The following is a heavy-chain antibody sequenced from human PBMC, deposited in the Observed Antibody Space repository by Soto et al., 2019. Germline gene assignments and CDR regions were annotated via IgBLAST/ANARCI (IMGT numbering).Heavy chain of an antibody. Sequence: QVQLVESGGGVVQPGRSLRLSCAASGFPFSTYAMHWVRQAPGKGLEWVAFMSSDDSNKYYADSVKGRFTISRDDSKNTLYLQMNSLRAEDTAIYYCARDPHLRLGDYWGQGTLVTVSS. CDR3: ARDPHLRLGDY. CDR1: GFPFSTYA. V-gene: IGHV3-30-3*01. CDR2: MSSDDSNK. J-gene: IGHJ4*02. D-gene: IGHD3-16*01.